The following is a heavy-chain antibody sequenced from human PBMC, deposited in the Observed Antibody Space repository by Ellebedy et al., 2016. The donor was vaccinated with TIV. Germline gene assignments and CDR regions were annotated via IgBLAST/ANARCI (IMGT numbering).Heavy chain of an antibody. CDR1: GFTFSIYV. D-gene: IGHD1-26*01. Sequence: GESLKISCAASGFTFSIYVMSWVRQAPGKGLEWVSTISGSGCSTYYTDSVKGRFTISRDNLKNTLYLQMNSLKAEDTAVYYCAKDESGLDPWGQGTLVTVSS. J-gene: IGHJ5*02. CDR2: ISGSGCST. V-gene: IGHV3-23*01. CDR3: AKDESGLDP.